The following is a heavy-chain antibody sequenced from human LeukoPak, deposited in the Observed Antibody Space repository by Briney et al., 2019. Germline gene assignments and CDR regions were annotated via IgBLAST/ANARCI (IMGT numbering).Heavy chain of an antibody. J-gene: IGHJ5*02. CDR2: IYYSGST. CDR3: ARMRDWFDP. V-gene: IGHV4-59*11. Sequence: SETLSLTCTVSGGSISSHYWSWIRQPPGKGLEWIGYIYYSGSTNYNPTLKSRVTMSVDTSKNHFSLKVSSVTAAGTAVYYCARMRDWFDPWGQGTLVTVSS. CDR1: GGSISSHY.